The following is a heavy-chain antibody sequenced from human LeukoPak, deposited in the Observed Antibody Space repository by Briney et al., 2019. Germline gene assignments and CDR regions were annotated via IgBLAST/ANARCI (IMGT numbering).Heavy chain of an antibody. CDR1: GGSISSSSYY. CDR2: IYTSGST. V-gene: IGHV4-61*02. D-gene: IGHD6-19*01. J-gene: IGHJ4*02. Sequence: PSETLSLTCTVSGGSISSSSYYWGWTRQPAGKGLEWIGRIYTSGSTNYNPSLKSRVTISVDTSKNQFSLKLSSVTAADTAVYYCASGTRAVAGTFYWGQGTLVTVSS. CDR3: ASGTRAVAGTFY.